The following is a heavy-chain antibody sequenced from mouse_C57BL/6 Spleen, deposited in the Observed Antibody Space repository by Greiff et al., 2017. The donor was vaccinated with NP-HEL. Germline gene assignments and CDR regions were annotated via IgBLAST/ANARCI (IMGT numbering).Heavy chain of an antibody. CDR1: GYTFTSYG. J-gene: IGHJ4*01. Sequence: QVQLQQSGAELARPGASVKLSCKASGYTFTSYGISWVKQRTGQGLEWIGEIYPRSGYTYYNEKFKGKATLTADKSSSTAYMELRSLTAEDSAVYFCARSVWDSYAMDYWGQGTSVTVSS. D-gene: IGHD4-1*01. CDR3: ARSVWDSYAMDY. V-gene: IGHV1-81*01. CDR2: IYPRSGYT.